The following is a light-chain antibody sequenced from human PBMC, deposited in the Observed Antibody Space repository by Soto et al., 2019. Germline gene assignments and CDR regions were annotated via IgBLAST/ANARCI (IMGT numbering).Light chain of an antibody. CDR2: EVS. CDR3: QSYDSTLSARYV. J-gene: IGLJ1*01. CDR1: SSDVGDYNY. V-gene: IGLV2-14*01. Sequence: QSALTQPASVSGSPGQSITISCTGTSSDVGDYNYVSWYQQHPSKAPKLMIYEVSNRPSGVSPRFSGSKSGNTASLTISGLLAEDEADYYCQSYDSTLSARYVFGTGTKLTVL.